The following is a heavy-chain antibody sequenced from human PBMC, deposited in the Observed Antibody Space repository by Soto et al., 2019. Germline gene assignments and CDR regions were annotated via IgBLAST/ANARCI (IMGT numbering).Heavy chain of an antibody. CDR1: GGSISSGGYY. D-gene: IGHD6-19*01. CDR3: ARDAVGSSGWYDY. J-gene: IGHJ4*02. Sequence: SETLSLTCTVSGGSISSGGYYWSWIRQHPGKGLEWIGYIYHSGTTYYNPSLKSRVTISVDTSKNQFSLKLTSVTAADTAVYYCARDAVGSSGWYDYWGQGTLVTVSS. CDR2: IYHSGTT. V-gene: IGHV4-31*03.